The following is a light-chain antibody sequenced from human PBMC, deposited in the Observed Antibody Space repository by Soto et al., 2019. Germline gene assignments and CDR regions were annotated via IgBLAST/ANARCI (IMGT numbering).Light chain of an antibody. Sequence: DIQMTQSPPSLSVSVGDRVTITCQASQDISNYLHWFQQKPGKAPQLLIFDVSNLQTGVPSRFSGGGSGTDFALTISSLEHEDIDTYYCQQYDSLPLTLGQGPRLQIK. CDR2: DVS. J-gene: IGKJ5*01. V-gene: IGKV1-33*01. CDR3: QQYDSLPLT. CDR1: QDISNY.